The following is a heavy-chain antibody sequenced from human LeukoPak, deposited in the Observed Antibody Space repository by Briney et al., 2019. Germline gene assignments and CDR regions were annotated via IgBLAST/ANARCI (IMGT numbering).Heavy chain of an antibody. V-gene: IGHV4-4*09. Sequence: PSETLSLTCTVSGGSIGSYYWSWIRQPPGKGLEWIGYIYTSGSTNYNPSLKSRVTISVDTSKNQFSLKLSSVTAADTAVYYCARSQEGYYGSGSYSPWGQGTLVTVSS. D-gene: IGHD3-10*01. CDR2: IYTSGST. J-gene: IGHJ5*02. CDR3: ARSQEGYYGSGSYSP. CDR1: GGSIGSYY.